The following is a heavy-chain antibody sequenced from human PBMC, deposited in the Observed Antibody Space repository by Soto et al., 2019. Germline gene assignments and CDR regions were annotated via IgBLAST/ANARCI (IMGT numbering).Heavy chain of an antibody. CDR2: INHSGST. CDR1: GGSFSGYY. CDR3: ARGSIVAAV. Sequence: QVQLQQWGAGLVKPSETLSLTCAVSGGSFSGYYWTWIRQPPGKGLEWIGEINHSGSTHYNPSLRSRVTLSVDKSKSQFSMTMNSMTAADTAVYFCARGSIVAAVWGQGILVTVSS. D-gene: IGHD6-13*01. V-gene: IGHV4-34*02. J-gene: IGHJ4*02.